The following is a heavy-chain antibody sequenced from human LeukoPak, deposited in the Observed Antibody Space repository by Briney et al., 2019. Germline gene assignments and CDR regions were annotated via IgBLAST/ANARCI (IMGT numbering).Heavy chain of an antibody. CDR1: GDSISYFY. J-gene: IGHJ4*02. CDR2: TSSSGNT. D-gene: IGHD6-13*01. CDR3: VRGFIAAGGNDFDQ. V-gene: IGHV4-4*07. Sequence: SETLSLTCSVSGDSISYFYWSWIRQAAGKGLEWIGRTSSSGNTDYNASLKSRVTISVATSKNQLSLKVISVTAADTAGYYCVRGFIAAGGNDFDQGGQGTGVSVS.